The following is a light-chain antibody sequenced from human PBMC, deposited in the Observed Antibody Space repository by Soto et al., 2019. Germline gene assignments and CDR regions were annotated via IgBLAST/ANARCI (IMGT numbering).Light chain of an antibody. CDR2: DVN. CDR1: SSDVGGYNF. Sequence: QYALTQPASVSGSPGQSITISCTGNSSDVGGYNFVSWYQQHPGKVPKLMIFDVNRRPSGVSDRFSGSKSGNTASLTISGLQAEDEGDYYCCSYTSSSTHVFGSGTKLTVL. J-gene: IGLJ1*01. V-gene: IGLV2-14*03. CDR3: CSYTSSSTHV.